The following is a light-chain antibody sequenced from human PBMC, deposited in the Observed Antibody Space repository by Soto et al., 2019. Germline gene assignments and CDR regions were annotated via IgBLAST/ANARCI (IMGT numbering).Light chain of an antibody. J-gene: IGLJ2*01. Sequence: QLVLTQSPSASASLGASVKLTCTLSRGHSNYAIAWHQQQPEKGPRYLMNLNSDGSHYKGDGIPARFSGSSSGAERYLTISSLQSEDEADYYCQTWGTGIRVFGGGTKLTVL. CDR2: LNSDGSH. V-gene: IGLV4-69*01. CDR3: QTWGTGIRV. CDR1: RGHSNYA.